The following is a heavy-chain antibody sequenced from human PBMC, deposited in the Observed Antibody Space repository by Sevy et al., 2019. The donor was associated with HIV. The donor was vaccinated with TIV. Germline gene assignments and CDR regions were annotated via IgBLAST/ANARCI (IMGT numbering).Heavy chain of an antibody. J-gene: IGHJ4*02. D-gene: IGHD2-15*01. V-gene: IGHV3-23*01. CDR3: ATEVSGGSRGSFDY. CDR2: VTGSGGRT. Sequence: GGSLRLSCAASGFTFNNYAMDWVRQAPGKGLEWDTGVTGSGGRTFYADSVKCRFTISRDNSKKTVYLQMNSLRAEDTAVYYCATEVSGGSRGSFDYWGQGILVTVSS. CDR1: GFTFNNYA.